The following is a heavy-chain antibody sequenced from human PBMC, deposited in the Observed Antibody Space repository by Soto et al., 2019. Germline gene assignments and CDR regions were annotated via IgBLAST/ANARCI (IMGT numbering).Heavy chain of an antibody. J-gene: IGHJ4*02. CDR2: IYWDDDK. CDR3: THFQVVAATPARFAY. Sequence: SGPTLVKPTQTLTLTCTFSGFSLSTSGVGVGWIRQPPGKALEWLALIYWDDDKRYSPSLKSRLTISKDTSKNQVVLTMTNMDPVDTATYYCTHFQVVAATPARFAYWGQGTLVTVSS. CDR1: GFSLSTSGVG. V-gene: IGHV2-5*02. D-gene: IGHD2-15*01.